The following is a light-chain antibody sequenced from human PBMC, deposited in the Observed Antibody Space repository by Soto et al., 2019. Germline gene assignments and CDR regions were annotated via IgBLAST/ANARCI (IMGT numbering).Light chain of an antibody. J-gene: IGKJ2*01. Sequence: DIQMTQSPSSLSASVRDTVTITCRASQSISVHLNWYQQKPGEVPKLLIYAASNLHSGVPSRFSGSGSETDFTLTISSLQPEDFATYYGQQSYITPYTFGQGTRLEIK. CDR1: QSISVH. CDR2: AAS. V-gene: IGKV1-39*01. CDR3: QQSYITPYT.